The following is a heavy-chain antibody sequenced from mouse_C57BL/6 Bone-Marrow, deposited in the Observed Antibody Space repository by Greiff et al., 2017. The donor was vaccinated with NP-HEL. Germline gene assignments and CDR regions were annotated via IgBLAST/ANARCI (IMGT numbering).Heavy chain of an antibody. CDR3: ARLRLLLFAY. CDR2: ISSGGSYT. V-gene: IGHV5-6*01. Sequence: EVQLVESGGDLVKPGGSLKLSCAASGFTFSSYGMSWVRQTPDKRLEWVATISSGGSYTYYPDSVKGRFTISSDNAKNTLYLQMSSLKSEDTAMYYCARLRLLLFAYWGQGTLVTVSA. D-gene: IGHD2-3*01. J-gene: IGHJ3*01. CDR1: GFTFSSYG.